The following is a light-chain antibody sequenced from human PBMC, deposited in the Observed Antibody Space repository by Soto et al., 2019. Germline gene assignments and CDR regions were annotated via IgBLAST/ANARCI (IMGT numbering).Light chain of an antibody. Sequence: EIQMTQSPSSLSASVGDRVTITCRASQSISSYLNWYQQKPGKAPKLLIYAASSLQSGVPSRFSGSGSGADFTLTISRLQPEDFAVYYCQHFSSYPHTFGEGTKVDIK. J-gene: IGKJ4*01. CDR2: AAS. CDR3: QHFSSYPHT. CDR1: QSISSY. V-gene: IGKV1-39*01.